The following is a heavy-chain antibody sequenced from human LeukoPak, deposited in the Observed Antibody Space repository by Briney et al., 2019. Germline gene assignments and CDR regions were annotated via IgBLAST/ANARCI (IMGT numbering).Heavy chain of an antibody. V-gene: IGHV3-30*03. CDR3: VRGPYCSGGSCYGHLDY. J-gene: IGHJ4*02. Sequence: GGSLRLSCAASGFTFSAYVMHWVRQAPGKGLEWVAVISYDGSNKNYADSVKGRFTISRENAKNSLYLQMNSLRVGDTAVYYCVRGPYCSGGSCYGHLDYWGQGTLVTASS. CDR1: GFTFSAYV. CDR2: ISYDGSNK. D-gene: IGHD2-15*01.